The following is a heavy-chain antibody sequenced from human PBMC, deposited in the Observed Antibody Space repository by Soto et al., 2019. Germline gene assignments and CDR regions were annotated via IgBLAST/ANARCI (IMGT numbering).Heavy chain of an antibody. Sequence: SLRLSCAASGFTFSSYAMHWVRQAPGKGLEWVAVISYDGSNKYYADSVKGRFTISRDNSKNTLYLQMNSLRAEDTAVYYCARARSRDGNTIKYWGQGTLVTVSS. J-gene: IGHJ4*02. V-gene: IGHV3-30-3*01. D-gene: IGHD1-1*01. CDR2: ISYDGSNK. CDR3: ARARSRDGNTIKY. CDR1: GFTFSSYA.